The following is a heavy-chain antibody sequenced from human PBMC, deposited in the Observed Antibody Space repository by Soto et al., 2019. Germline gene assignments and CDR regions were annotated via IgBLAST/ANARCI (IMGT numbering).Heavy chain of an antibody. CDR2: IDPSDSQT. D-gene: IGHD3-22*01. CDR1: GYSFAGYW. J-gene: IGHJ4*02. Sequence: PGESLKISCKGSGYSFAGYWITWVRQMPGKGLEWMGRIDPSDSQTYYSPSFQGQVTISADKSISTAYLQWSSLKASDTAMYYCARWSDGYPDYWGQGTLVTVSS. V-gene: IGHV5-10-1*04. CDR3: ARWSDGYPDY.